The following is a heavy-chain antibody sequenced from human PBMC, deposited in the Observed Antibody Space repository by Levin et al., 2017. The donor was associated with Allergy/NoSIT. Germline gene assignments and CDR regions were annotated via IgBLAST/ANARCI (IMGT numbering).Heavy chain of an antibody. Sequence: SGGSLRLSCTVSGGSISGHHWSWIRQPPGKALEWIGNIHYSGTTKYNPSLKSRVTISVDTSKNQFSLKLSSVTAADTAVYYCGRDRSIKNQDGDFWYYGMDVCGQGTTVSVSS. CDR3: GRDRSIKNQDGDFWYYGMDV. V-gene: IGHV4-59*11. CDR2: IHYSGTT. CDR1: GGSISGHH. D-gene: IGHD2-21*01. J-gene: IGHJ6*02.